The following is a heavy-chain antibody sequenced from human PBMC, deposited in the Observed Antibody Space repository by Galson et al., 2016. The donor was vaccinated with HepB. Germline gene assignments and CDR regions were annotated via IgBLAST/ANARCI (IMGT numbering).Heavy chain of an antibody. J-gene: IGHJ6*02. V-gene: IGHV3-30*18. CDR1: GFIFSSYG. D-gene: IGHD3-10*01. CDR3: AKGVYYYGSGSSRYGLDI. Sequence: SLRLSCAASGFIFSSYGMHWVRQAPGKGLEWVAVISYDASSEYSVDSVKGRFTISRDNPKNTLYLQMNSLRAEDTAVYYCAKGVYYYGSGSSRYGLDIWGQGTTVTVSS. CDR2: ISYDASSE.